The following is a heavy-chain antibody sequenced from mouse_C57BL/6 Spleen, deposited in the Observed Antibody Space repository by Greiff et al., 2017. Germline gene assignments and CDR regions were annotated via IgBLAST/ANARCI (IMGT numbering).Heavy chain of an antibody. CDR1: GFTFSNYW. CDR2: IRLKSDNYAT. Sequence: EVQLQESGGGLVQPGGSMKLSCVASGFTFSNYWMNWVRQSPEKGLEWVAQIRLKSDNYATHYAESVKGRFTISRDDSKSSVYLQMNNLRAEDTEIYYCTHYYGSSLAPFDYWGQGTTLTVSS. CDR3: THYYGSSLAPFDY. D-gene: IGHD1-1*01. J-gene: IGHJ2*01. V-gene: IGHV6-3*01.